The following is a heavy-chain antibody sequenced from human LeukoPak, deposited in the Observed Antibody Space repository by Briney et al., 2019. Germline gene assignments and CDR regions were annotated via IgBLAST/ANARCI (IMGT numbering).Heavy chain of an antibody. J-gene: IGHJ4*02. V-gene: IGHV3-15*01. CDR3: AIYSSRWFTFDF. CDR2: IKNKADGGTA. D-gene: IGHD6-13*01. Sequence: GGSLRLSCAASGFTFSSYGMHWVRQAPGKGLEWVGRIKNKADGGTAEYVTPVKGRFTISRDDSKNTLYLQMNSLETEDTAVYYCAIYSSRWFTFDFWGQGTLITVSS. CDR1: GFTFSSYG.